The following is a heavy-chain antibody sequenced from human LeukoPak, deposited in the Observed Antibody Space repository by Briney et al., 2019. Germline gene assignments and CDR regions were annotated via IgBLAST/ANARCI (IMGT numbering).Heavy chain of an antibody. J-gene: IGHJ4*02. D-gene: IGHD5-12*01. Sequence: ASVKVSCKASGYTFTGYYMHWVRQAPGQGLEWMGWINAGNGNTKYSQKFQGRVTITRDTSASTAYMELSSLRSEDTAVYYCARYGLRNFDYWGQGTLVTVSS. V-gene: IGHV1-3*01. CDR3: ARYGLRNFDY. CDR1: GYTFTGYY. CDR2: INAGNGNT.